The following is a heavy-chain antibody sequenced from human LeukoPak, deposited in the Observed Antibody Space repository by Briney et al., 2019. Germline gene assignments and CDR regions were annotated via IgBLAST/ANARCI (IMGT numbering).Heavy chain of an antibody. CDR2: ISSSGNAI. J-gene: IGHJ4*02. CDR1: GFTFSSYE. CDR3: ASHSSSWYGFDY. Sequence: GGSLRLSCAASGFTFSSYEMNWVRQAPGQGLEWVSYISSSGNAIYYADSVKGRFTISRDNSKNTLYLQMNSLRAEDTAVYYCASHSSSWYGFDYWGQGTLVTVSS. V-gene: IGHV3-48*03. D-gene: IGHD6-13*01.